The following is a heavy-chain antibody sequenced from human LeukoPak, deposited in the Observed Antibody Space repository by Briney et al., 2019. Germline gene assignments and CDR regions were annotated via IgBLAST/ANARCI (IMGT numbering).Heavy chain of an antibody. Sequence: GGSLRLSCAASGFTFSRNGMHWVRQAPGKGLEWVTFIRYDGSKKFYRDSVRGRFTISRDNSKNMVYLQMNSLRVEDTAVYYCARDFDDTSGHCYYLPDYWGQGILVTVSS. CDR3: ARDFDDTSGHCYYLPDY. V-gene: IGHV3-30*02. CDR1: GFTFSRNG. CDR2: IRYDGSKK. J-gene: IGHJ4*02. D-gene: IGHD2-21*01.